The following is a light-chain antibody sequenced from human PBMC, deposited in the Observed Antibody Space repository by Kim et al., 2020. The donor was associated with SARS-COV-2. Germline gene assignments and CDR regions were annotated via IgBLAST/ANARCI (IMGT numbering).Light chain of an antibody. Sequence: GTVTLTCASSTGAETSGYFPSWFQQKPGQPPRALIYSTHNKHAWTPARFSGSLLGGKAALTLSYVQPEDEAEYYCLLFDGGALNWVFGGGTQLTVL. CDR2: STH. V-gene: IGLV7-43*01. J-gene: IGLJ3*02. CDR3: LLFDGGALNWV. CDR1: TGAETSGYF.